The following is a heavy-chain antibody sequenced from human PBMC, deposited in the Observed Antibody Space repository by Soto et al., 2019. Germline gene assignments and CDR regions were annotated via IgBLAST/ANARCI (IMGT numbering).Heavy chain of an antibody. D-gene: IGHD3-10*01. Sequence: QVQLVQSGAEVKKPGASVKVSCKASGYTFTSYGISWVRQAPGQGLEWMGWISAYNGNTNYAQKLQGRVTMTTDTXTXTAYMELRSLRSDDTAVYYCARFRRGARYYYYGMDVWGQGTTVTVSS. V-gene: IGHV1-18*01. CDR1: GYTFTSYG. CDR2: ISAYNGNT. CDR3: ARFRRGARYYYYGMDV. J-gene: IGHJ6*02.